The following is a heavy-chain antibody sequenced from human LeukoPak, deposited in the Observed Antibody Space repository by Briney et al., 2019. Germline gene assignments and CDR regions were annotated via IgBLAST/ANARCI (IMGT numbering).Heavy chain of an antibody. CDR2: VMHSGST. V-gene: IGHV4-34*12. Sequence: TPPETLSLTCAVSGGSVSDSYWGWIRQSPGKGLEYIGEVMHSGSTNDNPSLKSRVSMSVDTSKNQFSLNLSSVTAADTAVYYCVQRNKYRVWPAWGQGTLVTVSS. D-gene: IGHD3-16*01. CDR1: GGSVSDSY. CDR3: VQRNKYRVWPA. J-gene: IGHJ5*02.